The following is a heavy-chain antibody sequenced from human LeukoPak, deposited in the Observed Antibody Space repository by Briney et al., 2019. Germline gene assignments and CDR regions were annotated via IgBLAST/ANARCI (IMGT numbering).Heavy chain of an antibody. V-gene: IGHV3-23*01. CDR1: GFTFSSYA. J-gene: IGHJ4*02. D-gene: IGHD3-3*02. CDR3: AKVISGRSGYYFDY. Sequence: GGSLRLSCEASGFTFSSYAMSWVRQAPGKGLEWVSAISGSGGSTYYADSVKGRFTISRDSSKNTLYLQMNSLRAEDTAVYYCAKVISGRSGYYFDYWGQGTLVTVSS. CDR2: ISGSGGST.